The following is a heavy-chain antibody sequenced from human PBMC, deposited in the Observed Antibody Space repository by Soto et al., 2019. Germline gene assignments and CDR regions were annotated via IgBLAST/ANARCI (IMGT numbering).Heavy chain of an antibody. CDR3: AKCGGDWGNYYYYYGMDV. Sequence: WGSLRLSCAASVFTFNRYTMSCFRQAPLKWLEWVSAISGSGGSTYYADSVKGRFTISRDNSKNTLYLQMNSLRAEDTAVYYCAKCGGDWGNYYYYYGMDVCGQGTTVTVSS. CDR1: VFTFNRYT. D-gene: IGHD2-21*02. J-gene: IGHJ6*02. V-gene: IGHV3-23*01. CDR2: ISGSGGST.